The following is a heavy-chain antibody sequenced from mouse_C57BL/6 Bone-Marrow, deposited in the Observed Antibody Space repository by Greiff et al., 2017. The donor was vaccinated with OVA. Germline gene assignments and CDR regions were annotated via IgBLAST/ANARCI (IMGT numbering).Heavy chain of an antibody. V-gene: IGHV1-82*01. CDR3: AKKGRYYFDC. CDR2: IYPGDGDT. CDR1: GYAFSSSW. Sequence: VQGVESGPELVKPGASVKISCKASGYAFSSSWMNWVKQRPGKGLEWIGRIYPGDGDTNYNGKFKGKATLTADKSSSTAYMQLSSRASEDSAVYFGAKKGRYYFDCWGQGTTLTVSS. J-gene: IGHJ2*01.